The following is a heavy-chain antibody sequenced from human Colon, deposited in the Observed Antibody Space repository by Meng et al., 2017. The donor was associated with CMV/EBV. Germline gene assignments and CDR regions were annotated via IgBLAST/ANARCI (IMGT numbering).Heavy chain of an antibody. J-gene: IGHJ6*02. CDR2: ISYDGSNK. CDR1: GFTFSSYA. V-gene: IGHV3-30-3*01. CDR3: ARGYLTGYALYYYGMDV. Sequence: GESLRLSCAASGFTFSSYAMHWVRQAPGKGLEWVAVISYDGSNKYYADSVKGRFTISRDNSKNTLYLQMNSLRAEDTAVYYCARGYLTGYALYYYGMDVWGQGTTVTVSS. D-gene: IGHD3-9*01.